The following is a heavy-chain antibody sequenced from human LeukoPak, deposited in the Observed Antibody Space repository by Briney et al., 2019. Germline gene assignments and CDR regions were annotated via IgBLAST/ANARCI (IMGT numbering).Heavy chain of an antibody. CDR3: AKDFDSGYEVDY. CDR2: ISYDGSNK. D-gene: IGHD5-12*01. J-gene: IGHJ4*02. CDR1: GFTFSSYG. Sequence: GRSLRLSCAASGFTFSSYGMHWVRQAPGKGLDWVAVISYDGSNKYYADSVKGRFTISRDNSKNTLYLQMNSLRAEDTAVYYCAKDFDSGYEVDYWGQGILVTVSS. V-gene: IGHV3-30*18.